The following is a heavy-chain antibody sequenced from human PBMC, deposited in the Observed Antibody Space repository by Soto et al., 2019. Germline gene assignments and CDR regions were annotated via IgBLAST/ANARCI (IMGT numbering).Heavy chain of an antibody. CDR1: GFTFSNAW. V-gene: IGHV3-15*07. D-gene: IGHD2-21*02. CDR2: IKSKTAGGTT. J-gene: IGHJ3*02. CDR3: TTAQGGMVTWDAFDI. Sequence: EVQLVESGGGLVKPGGSLRLSCAASGFTFSNAWMNWVRQAPGKGLEWVGRIKSKTAGGTTDYAAPVKGRFTISRDDSKNTLYLQMNSLKTEDTAVYYCTTAQGGMVTWDAFDIWGQGTMVTVSS.